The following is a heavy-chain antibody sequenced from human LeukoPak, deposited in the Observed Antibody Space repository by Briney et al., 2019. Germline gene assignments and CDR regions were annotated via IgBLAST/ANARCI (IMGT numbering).Heavy chain of an antibody. V-gene: IGHV3-30-3*01. Sequence: GRSLRLSCAASGFTFSSYAMRWVRQAPGKGLEWVSVIPYDGSNKYYADSVKGRFTISRDNSKNTLYLQMNSLRAEDTAVYYCARGIEMATFYFDYWGQGTLVTVSS. CDR3: ARGIEMATFYFDY. CDR1: GFTFSSYA. J-gene: IGHJ4*02. D-gene: IGHD5-24*01. CDR2: IPYDGSNK.